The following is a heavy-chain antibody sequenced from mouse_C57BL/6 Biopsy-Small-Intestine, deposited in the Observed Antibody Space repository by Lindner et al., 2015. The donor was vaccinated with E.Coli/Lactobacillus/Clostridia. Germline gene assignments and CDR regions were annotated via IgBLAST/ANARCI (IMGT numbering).Heavy chain of an antibody. D-gene: IGHD1-1*01. CDR2: ISVSSGDT. Sequence: SVKVSCKPSGYTFTDYGITWVRQAPGQGLEWMGWISVSSGDTNYAQKLQDRVTMTTDPSTSTVYMELRSLTSDDTAVYYCARQRYSESDYCGQGTLVTVSS. J-gene: IGHJ4*01. V-gene: IGHV1-4*01. CDR3: ARQRYSESDY. CDR1: GYTFTDYG.